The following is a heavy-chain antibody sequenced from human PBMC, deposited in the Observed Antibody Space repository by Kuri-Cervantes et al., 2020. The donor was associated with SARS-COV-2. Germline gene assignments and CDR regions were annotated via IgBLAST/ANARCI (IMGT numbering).Heavy chain of an antibody. Sequence: ASVKVSCKVSGNTLTELPLHWVRQAPGKGLEWMGGFDPEQREIIYAQKFQGRVSMTEDTSTDTAYMELSSLRFEDPAVYYCAREGDDYDGRGYHWGQGTLVTVSS. CDR1: GNTLTELP. CDR3: AREGDDYDGRGYH. J-gene: IGHJ4*02. V-gene: IGHV1-24*01. D-gene: IGHD3-22*01. CDR2: FDPEQREI.